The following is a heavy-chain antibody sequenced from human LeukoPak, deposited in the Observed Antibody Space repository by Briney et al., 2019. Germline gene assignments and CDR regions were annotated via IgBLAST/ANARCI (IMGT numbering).Heavy chain of an antibody. V-gene: IGHV4-31*03. D-gene: IGHD3-3*01. CDR3: ARGIAFWSGPKNWFDP. CDR1: GGSISSGGYY. Sequence: PSETLSLTCTVSGGSISSGGYYWSWIRQHPGKGLEWIGYIYYSGSTYYNPSLKSRVTISVDTSKNQFSLKLSSVTAADTAVYYCARGIAFWSGPKNWFDPWGQGTLVTVSS. J-gene: IGHJ5*02. CDR2: IYYSGST.